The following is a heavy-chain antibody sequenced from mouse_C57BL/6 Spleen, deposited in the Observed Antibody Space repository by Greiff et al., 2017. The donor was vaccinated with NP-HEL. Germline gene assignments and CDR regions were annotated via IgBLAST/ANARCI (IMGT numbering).Heavy chain of an antibody. D-gene: IGHD4-1*01. Sequence: EVKLVESGGGLVQPKGSLKLSCAASGFSFNTYAMNWVRQAPGKGLEWVARIRSKSNNYATYYADSVKDRFTISRDDSESMLYLQMNNLKTEDTAMYYCVESKTGTLAYWGQGTLVTVSA. CDR2: IRSKSNNYAT. J-gene: IGHJ3*01. V-gene: IGHV10-1*01. CDR1: GFSFNTYA. CDR3: VESKTGTLAY.